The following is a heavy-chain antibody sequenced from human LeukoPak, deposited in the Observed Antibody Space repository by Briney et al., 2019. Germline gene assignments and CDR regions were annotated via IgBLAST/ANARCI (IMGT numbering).Heavy chain of an antibody. D-gene: IGHD3-10*01. J-gene: IGHJ3*02. Sequence: GGSLRLSCAASGFTFSSYWMHWVCQVPGKGLVWVSRINSDGSSTSYADSVKGRFTISGDNAKNTLYVQMNSLRAEDTAVYYCSTGSGHAFDIWGRGTMVTVSS. CDR3: STGSGHAFDI. V-gene: IGHV3-74*01. CDR1: GFTFSSYW. CDR2: INSDGSST.